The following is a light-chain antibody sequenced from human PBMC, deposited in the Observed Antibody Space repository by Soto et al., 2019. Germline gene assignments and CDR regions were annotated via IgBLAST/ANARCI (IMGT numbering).Light chain of an antibody. Sequence: QSALTQPPSASGSPGQSVTISCTGTSSDVGSYNYVSWYQQHPGKAPKLMIYEVSKRPSGVPDRFSGSKSGYTASLTVSGLQAEDEADYYCSSYTGSNNLLFGGGTKLTVL. CDR1: SSDVGSYNY. CDR2: EVS. CDR3: SSYTGSNNLL. V-gene: IGLV2-8*01. J-gene: IGLJ2*01.